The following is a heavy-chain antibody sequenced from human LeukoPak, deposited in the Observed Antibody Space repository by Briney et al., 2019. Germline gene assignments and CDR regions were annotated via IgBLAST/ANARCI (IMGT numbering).Heavy chain of an antibody. CDR1: GFGSKNYA. CDR3: ARQPAGYSYGAGAFDI. Sequence: GGSLRLSCTTSGFGSKNYAMSWVRLAPGKGLEWVSIISATGVNTYYADSVKGRFTISRDNSKNTLYLQMNSLRAEDTAVYYCARQPAGYSYGAGAFDILGQGTMVTVSS. V-gene: IGHV3-23*01. CDR2: ISATGVNT. D-gene: IGHD5-18*01. J-gene: IGHJ3*02.